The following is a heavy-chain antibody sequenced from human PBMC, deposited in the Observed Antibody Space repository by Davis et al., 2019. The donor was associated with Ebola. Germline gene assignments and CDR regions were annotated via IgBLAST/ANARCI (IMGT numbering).Heavy chain of an antibody. CDR3: AGSSWYKPGGY. Sequence: MPSETLSLTCTVSGGSVSGRNYYWGWIRQPPGKGLEWIGEINHSGSTNYNPSLKSRVTISVDTSKNQFSLKLSSVTAADTAVYYCAGSSWYKPGGYWGQGTLVTVSS. CDR2: INHSGST. V-gene: IGHV4-39*07. J-gene: IGHJ4*02. CDR1: GGSVSGRNYY. D-gene: IGHD6-13*01.